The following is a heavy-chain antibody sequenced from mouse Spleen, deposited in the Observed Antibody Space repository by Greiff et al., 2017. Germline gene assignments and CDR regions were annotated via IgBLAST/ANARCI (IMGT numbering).Heavy chain of an antibody. D-gene: IGHD1-1*01. V-gene: IGHV14-4*01. Sequence: VQLQQSGAELVRPGASVKLSCTASGFNIKDDYMHWVKQRPEQGLEWIGWIDPENGDTEYASNFQGKATITADTSSNTAYLQLSSLTSEDTAVYYCTTNYDGSYERAMDYWGQGTSVTVSS. CDR2: IDPENGDT. CDR1: GFNIKDDY. J-gene: IGHJ4*01. CDR3: TTNYDGSYERAMDY.